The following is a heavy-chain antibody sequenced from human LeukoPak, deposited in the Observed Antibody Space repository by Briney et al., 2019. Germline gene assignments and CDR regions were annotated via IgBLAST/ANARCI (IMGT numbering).Heavy chain of an antibody. CDR2: ISSSSSYI. V-gene: IGHV3-21*01. CDR3: ARYDSSDYYFDY. Sequence: GGSLRLSCAASGFTFDSYAMNWVRQAPVKGLDWVSSISSSSSYIYYADSVKGRFTISRDNAKNSLYLQMNSLRAEDTAVYYCARYDSSDYYFDYWGQGTLVTVSS. CDR1: GFTFDSYA. J-gene: IGHJ4*02. D-gene: IGHD3-22*01.